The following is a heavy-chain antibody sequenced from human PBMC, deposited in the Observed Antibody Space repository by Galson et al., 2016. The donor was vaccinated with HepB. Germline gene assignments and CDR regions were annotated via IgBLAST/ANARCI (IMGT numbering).Heavy chain of an antibody. V-gene: IGHV3-21*01. J-gene: IGHJ6*02. CDR2: ISSNSDT. D-gene: IGHD1-26*01. CDR1: GFTFTTYT. CDR3: VVGSGTYFPNGMDV. Sequence: SLRLSCAASGFTFTTYTMNWVRQAPGQGLEWVSSISSNSDTYYTDSLKGRFTISRDNAKNSLYLQMNSLRAEDAAVYYCVVGSGTYFPNGMDVRGQGTTVTVSS.